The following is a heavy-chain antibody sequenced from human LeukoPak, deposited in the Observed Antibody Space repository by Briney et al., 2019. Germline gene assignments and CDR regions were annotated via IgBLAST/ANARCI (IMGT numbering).Heavy chain of an antibody. CDR3: ASSSTSYYYGMDV. D-gene: IGHD2-2*01. Sequence: GGSLRLSCAASGFTFSRYWMHWVRHAPGKGLVWVSRISSDGTYTTYADPVKGRFSISRDNAKNTLYLQMNSLRAEDTAVYYCASSSTSYYYGMDVWGQGTTVTVSS. CDR1: GFTFSRYW. V-gene: IGHV3-74*01. CDR2: ISSDGTYT. J-gene: IGHJ6*02.